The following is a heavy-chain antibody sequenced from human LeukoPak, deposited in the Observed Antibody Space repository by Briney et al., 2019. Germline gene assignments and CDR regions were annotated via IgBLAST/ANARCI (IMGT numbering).Heavy chain of an antibody. V-gene: IGHV1-18*01. CDR3: ARDDRVVRGVTLVDY. D-gene: IGHD3-10*01. J-gene: IGHJ4*02. Sequence: ASVKVSCKASGYTFTSYGISWVRQAPGQGLEWMGWISAYNGNTNYAQKLQGRVTMTTDTSTSTAYMELRSLRSDDTAVYYCARDDRVVRGVTLVDYWGQGTLVTVSS. CDR2: ISAYNGNT. CDR1: GYTFTSYG.